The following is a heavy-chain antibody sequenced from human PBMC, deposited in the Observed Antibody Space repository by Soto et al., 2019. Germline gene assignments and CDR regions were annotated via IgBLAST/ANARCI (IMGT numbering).Heavy chain of an antibody. J-gene: IGHJ5*02. D-gene: IGHD2-2*01. Sequence: SDTLSLPRTVSGDAIYIGGCYWTWIRQHRGKGLEWIGYIYHTGKTSYDPSLESRATMSVDTSKNQFSLKLASVTAADTAVYYCARDGSSTANWIDPWGQGTLVTVSS. CDR1: GDAIYIGGCY. V-gene: IGHV4-31*03. CDR3: ARDGSSTANWIDP. CDR2: IYHTGKT.